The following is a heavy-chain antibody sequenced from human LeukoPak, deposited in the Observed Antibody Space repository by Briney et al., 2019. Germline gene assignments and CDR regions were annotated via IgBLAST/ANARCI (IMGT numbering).Heavy chain of an antibody. CDR1: GYTFTSYD. J-gene: IGHJ4*02. D-gene: IGHD3-22*01. V-gene: IGHV1-8*01. CDR2: MNPNSGNT. Sequence: ASVKVSCKASGYTFTSYDINWARQATGQGLEWMGWMNPNSGNTGYAQKFQGRVTMTRNTSISTAYMELSSLRSEDTAVYYCARAPYRRVRSSGYWFDYWGQGTLVTVSS. CDR3: ARAPYRRVRSSGYWFDY.